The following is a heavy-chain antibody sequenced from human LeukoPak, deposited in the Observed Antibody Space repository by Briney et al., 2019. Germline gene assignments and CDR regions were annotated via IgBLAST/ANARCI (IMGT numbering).Heavy chain of an antibody. CDR3: ARQTASYYYYYYMDV. CDR1: GGSISRSSYY. Sequence: PSETLSLTCTVSGGSISRSSYYWGWIRQPPGKGLEWIASIYYSGSTYYNPSLKSRVTISVDTSKNQFSLKVSFLTAADTAVYYCARQTASYYYYYYMDVWGKGTTVTVSS. D-gene: IGHD1-14*01. J-gene: IGHJ6*03. CDR2: IYYSGST. V-gene: IGHV4-39*01.